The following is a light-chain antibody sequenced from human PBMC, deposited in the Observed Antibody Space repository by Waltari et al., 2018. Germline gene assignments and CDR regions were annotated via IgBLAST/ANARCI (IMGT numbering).Light chain of an antibody. J-gene: IGLJ1*01. CDR3: SSYTGSSTPYV. CDR1: SRDVGGYNS. CDR2: EVS. Sequence: QSALTQPASVSGSPGQSITISCTGTSRDVGGYNSVSRYQQHTGKAPKLMIYEVSNRPSGVSNRFSGSKSGNTASLTISGLQAEDEADYYCSSYTGSSTPYVFGSGTKVTVL. V-gene: IGLV2-14*01.